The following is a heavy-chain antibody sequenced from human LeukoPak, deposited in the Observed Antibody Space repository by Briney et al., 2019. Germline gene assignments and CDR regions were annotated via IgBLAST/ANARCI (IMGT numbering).Heavy chain of an antibody. D-gene: IGHD3-10*01. V-gene: IGHV1-18*01. CDR1: GYTFTSYG. J-gene: IGHJ5*02. CDR3: ARDIYYYGSGSFSRDWFDP. CDR2: ISAYNGNR. Sequence: ASVKVSCKASGYTFTSYGISWVRQAPGQGLEWMGWISAYNGNRNYAQKFQGGVTMTTDTSTSTAYMELRSLRSDDTAVYYCARDIYYYGSGSFSRDWFDPWGQGTLVTVSS.